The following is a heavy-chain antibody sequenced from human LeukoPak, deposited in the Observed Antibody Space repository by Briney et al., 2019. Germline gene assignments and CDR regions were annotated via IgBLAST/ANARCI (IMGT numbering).Heavy chain of an antibody. V-gene: IGHV3-21*01. CDR3: AREDYYGSGSTYYYYYMDV. J-gene: IGHJ6*03. Sequence: GGSLRLSCAASGFTFSSYSMNWVRQAPGKGLEWVSSISSSSSYIYYADSVKGRFTISRDNAKNSLYLQMNSLRAEDTAVYYCAREDYYGSGSTYYYYYMDVWGKGTTVTISS. CDR2: ISSSSSYI. CDR1: GFTFSSYS. D-gene: IGHD3-10*01.